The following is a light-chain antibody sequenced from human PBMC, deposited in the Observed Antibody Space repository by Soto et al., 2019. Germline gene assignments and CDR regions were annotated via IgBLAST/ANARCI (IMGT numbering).Light chain of an antibody. J-gene: IGKJ1*01. CDR2: SAS. V-gene: IGKV3-15*01. CDR3: QQYNNWPRT. CDR1: QSVSSD. Sequence: EIVMTQSPATLSVSPGERATLSCRASQSVSSDLAWYPQKPGQAPRLLIYSASTRATGIPARFSGSGSGTEFTLTINSLQSEEFAVYYCQQYNNWPRTFGQGTKVEIK.